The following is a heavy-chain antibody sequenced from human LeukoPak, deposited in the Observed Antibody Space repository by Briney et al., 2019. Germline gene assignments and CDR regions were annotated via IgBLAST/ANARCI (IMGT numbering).Heavy chain of an antibody. CDR2: INPNSGGT. J-gene: IGHJ6*02. V-gene: IGHV1-2*02. D-gene: IGHD4-17*01. Sequence: GASVKVSCKASGYTSTGYYMHWVRQAPGQGLEWMGWINPNSGGTNYAQKFQGRVTMTRDTSISTAYMELSRLRSDDTAVYYCARDPHGPNYYGMDVWGQGTSVTVSS. CDR3: ARDPHGPNYYGMDV. CDR1: GYTSTGYY.